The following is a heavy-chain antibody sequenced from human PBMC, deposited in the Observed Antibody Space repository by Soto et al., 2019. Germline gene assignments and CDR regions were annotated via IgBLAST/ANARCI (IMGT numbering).Heavy chain of an antibody. CDR3: ARGELLRD. D-gene: IGHD1-26*01. CDR2: IRNKANSYTT. V-gene: IGHV3-72*01. J-gene: IGHJ4*02. Sequence: ESGGGLVQPGGSLRLSCVASGFTFSEYYMDWVRQAPGKGLEWVGRIRNKANSYTTEYGASVKGRFTISRDDSKNSLYLQMNSLKTEDTAVYYCARGELLRDWGQGTLVTVSS. CDR1: GFTFSEYY.